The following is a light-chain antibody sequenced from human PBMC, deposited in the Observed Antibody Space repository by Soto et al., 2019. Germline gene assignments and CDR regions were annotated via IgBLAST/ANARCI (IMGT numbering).Light chain of an antibody. CDR1: QGISSF. Sequence: IQLTQAPCSLSGSVGDMFTITCRAIQGISSFLAWCQQKPGKAPKLLLYAASTLQSGVPSRFSGSGSGTDFTITIRSLQPEDFATYFCQQLNSYPITFGQGTRLEIK. V-gene: IGKV1-9*01. CDR3: QQLNSYPIT. CDR2: AAS. J-gene: IGKJ5*01.